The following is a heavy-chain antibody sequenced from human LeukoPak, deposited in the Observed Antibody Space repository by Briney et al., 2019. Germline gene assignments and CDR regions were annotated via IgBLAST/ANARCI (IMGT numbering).Heavy chain of an antibody. CDR3: ARIGDGSGSYAFDI. Sequence: GASVKVSCKASGYTFTSYDINWVRQATGQGLEWMGWMNPNSGNTGYAQKFQGRVTITRNTSISTAYMELRSLRSEDTAVYYCARIGDGSGSYAFDIWGQGTMLTVSS. V-gene: IGHV1-8*03. D-gene: IGHD3-10*01. CDR1: GYTFTSYD. CDR2: MNPNSGNT. J-gene: IGHJ3*02.